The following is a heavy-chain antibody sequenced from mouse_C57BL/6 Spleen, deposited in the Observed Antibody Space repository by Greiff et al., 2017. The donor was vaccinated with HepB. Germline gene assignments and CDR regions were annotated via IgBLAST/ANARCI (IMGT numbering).Heavy chain of an antibody. D-gene: IGHD2-5*01. J-gene: IGHJ2*01. V-gene: IGHV6-6*01. CDR2: IRNKANNHAT. CDR1: GFTFSDAW. Sequence: EVKVVESGGGLVQPGGSMKLSCAASGFTFSDAWMDWVRQSPEKGLEWVAEIRNKANNHATYYAESVKGRFTISRDDSKSSVYLQMNSLRAEDTGIYYCTGLYSNYDYFDYWGQGTTLTVSS. CDR3: TGLYSNYDYFDY.